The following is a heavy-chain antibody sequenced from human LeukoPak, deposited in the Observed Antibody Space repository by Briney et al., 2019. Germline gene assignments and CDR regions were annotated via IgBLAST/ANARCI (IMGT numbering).Heavy chain of an antibody. CDR3: ARENESVVVVSAPADAFDI. CDR2: IYYSGST. CDR1: GGSISSSSYY. D-gene: IGHD2-2*01. V-gene: IGHV4-30-4*08. Sequence: SETLSLTCTVSGGSISSSSYYWGWIRQPPGKGLEWIGYIYYSGSTYYNPSLKSRVTISVDTSKNQFSLKLSSVTAADTAVYYCARENESVVVVSAPADAFDIWGQGTMVTVSS. J-gene: IGHJ3*02.